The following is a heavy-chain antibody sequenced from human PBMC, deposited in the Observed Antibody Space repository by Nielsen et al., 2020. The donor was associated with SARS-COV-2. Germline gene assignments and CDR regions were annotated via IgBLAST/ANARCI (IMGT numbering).Heavy chain of an antibody. J-gene: IGHJ4*02. Sequence: GESLKISCAASGFTFSSYSMNWVRQAPGKGLEWVSSISSSSSYIYYADSVKGRFTISRDNAKNTLYLQMNSLRAEDTAVYYCARATYYYGSGSSRHFDYWGQGTLVTVSS. CDR2: ISSSSSYI. CDR1: GFTFSSYS. CDR3: ARATYYYGSGSSRHFDY. D-gene: IGHD3-10*01. V-gene: IGHV3-21*01.